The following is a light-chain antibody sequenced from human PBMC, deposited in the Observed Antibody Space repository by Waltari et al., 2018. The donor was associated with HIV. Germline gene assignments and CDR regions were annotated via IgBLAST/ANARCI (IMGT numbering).Light chain of an antibody. CDR2: KDT. CDR3: QSEDRSATYVI. J-gene: IGLJ2*01. V-gene: IGLV3-25*03. Sequence: SSELTQPPSVSVFPGQTARIPCSGDALPKQYAYWYQQKPGQAPLLVIYKDTDRPSGIPERFSGSSSGTTVTLTISGVQAEHEADYYCQSEDRSATYVIFGGGTKLTVL. CDR1: ALPKQY.